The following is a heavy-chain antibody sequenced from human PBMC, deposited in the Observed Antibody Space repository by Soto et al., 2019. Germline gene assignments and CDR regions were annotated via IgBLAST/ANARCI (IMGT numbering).Heavy chain of an antibody. D-gene: IGHD3-10*01. V-gene: IGHV1-69*13. J-gene: IGHJ4*02. Sequence: SVKVSCKASGGTFSSYAISWVRQAPGQGLEWMGGIIPIFGTANYAQKFQGRVTITADESTSTAYMELSSLRSEDTAVYYCARDLRITSTGDDYWGQGTLVTVSS. CDR3: ARDLRITSTGDDY. CDR2: IIPIFGTA. CDR1: GGTFSSYA.